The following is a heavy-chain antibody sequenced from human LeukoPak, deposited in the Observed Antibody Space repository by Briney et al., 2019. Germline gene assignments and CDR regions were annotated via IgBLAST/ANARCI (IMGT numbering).Heavy chain of an antibody. CDR2: INPNSGGT. J-gene: IGHJ4*02. V-gene: IGHV1-2*02. CDR1: GYTFTGYY. Sequence: ASVKVSCKASGYTFTGYYMHWARQAPGQGLEWMGWINPNSGGTNYAQKFQGRVTMTRDTSISTAYMELSRLRSDDTAVYYCARAYTVTNRLLIDYWGQGTLVTVSS. CDR3: ARAYTVTNRLLIDY. D-gene: IGHD4-17*01.